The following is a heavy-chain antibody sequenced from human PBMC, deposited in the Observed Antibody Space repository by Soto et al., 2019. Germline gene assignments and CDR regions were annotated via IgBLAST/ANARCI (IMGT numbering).Heavy chain of an antibody. D-gene: IGHD6-19*01. Sequence: EVQLVETGGDLIQPGGSLRLSCAASGFSVSINYMSWVRQAPGKGLEWVSIINADGSSYYADSVMGRFTISRDNSKNSVDLQMNSLRAEDTAVYYCASIAVAEGFEPWGQGTLVTVSS. CDR2: INADGSS. CDR1: GFSVSINY. CDR3: ASIAVAEGFEP. J-gene: IGHJ5*02. V-gene: IGHV3-53*02.